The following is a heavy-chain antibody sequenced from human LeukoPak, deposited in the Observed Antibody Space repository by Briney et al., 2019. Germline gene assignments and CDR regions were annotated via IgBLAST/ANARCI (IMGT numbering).Heavy chain of an antibody. Sequence: PGGSLRLSCAASGFTFNSYAMSWVRQAPGKGLEWVSATTNTGVSTFYADSVKGRFTISRDNSKNTLYLQMNSLRAEDTAVYSCAKTASSSWGFFDYWGQGTLVTVSS. CDR2: TTNTGVST. V-gene: IGHV3-23*01. D-gene: IGHD6-13*01. CDR3: AKTASSSWGFFDY. CDR1: GFTFNSYA. J-gene: IGHJ4*02.